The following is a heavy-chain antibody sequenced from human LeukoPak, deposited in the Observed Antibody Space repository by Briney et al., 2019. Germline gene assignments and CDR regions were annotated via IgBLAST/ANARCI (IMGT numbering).Heavy chain of an antibody. CDR1: GGSISSYY. CDR3: ARGIDV. CDR2: IYYSGST. J-gene: IGHJ6*04. V-gene: IGHV4-59*01. Sequence: PSETLSLTCTVSGGSISSYYWSWTRQPPGKGLEWVGYIYYSGSTNYNPSLKSRVTISVDTSKNQFSLKLSSVTAADTAVYYCARGIDVWGKGTTVTVSS.